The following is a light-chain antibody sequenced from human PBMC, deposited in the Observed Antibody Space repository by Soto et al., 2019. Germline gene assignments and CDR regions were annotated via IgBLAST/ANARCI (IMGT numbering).Light chain of an antibody. CDR3: CSFAGRSTYV. CDR1: SRDIGGYYL. Sequence: QSVLRQPASVSGSPGHSITISCTGTSRDIGGYYLVSWYQQRPGKAPNLIIYEGNKRPSGVSNRFSASKSGNTASLTISGLRAEEEADYYCCSFAGRSTYVFGPGTKVTVL. J-gene: IGLJ1*01. V-gene: IGLV2-23*01. CDR2: EGN.